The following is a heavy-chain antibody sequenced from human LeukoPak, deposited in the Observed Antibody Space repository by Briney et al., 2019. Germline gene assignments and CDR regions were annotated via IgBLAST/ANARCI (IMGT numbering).Heavy chain of an antibody. CDR2: INAGNGNT. CDR3: ASRRQYCSTTSCSATFDI. Sequence: ASVKVSCKASGYTFTTYAMHWVRQAPGQRLEWMGWINAGNGNTKYSQKFQGRVTITRDTSASTAYMELSSLRSEDTAVYYCASRRQYCSTTSCSATFDIWGQGTMVTVSS. J-gene: IGHJ3*02. CDR1: GYTFTTYA. D-gene: IGHD2-2*01. V-gene: IGHV1-3*01.